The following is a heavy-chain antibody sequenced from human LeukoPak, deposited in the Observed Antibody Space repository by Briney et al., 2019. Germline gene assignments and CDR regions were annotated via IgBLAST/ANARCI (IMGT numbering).Heavy chain of an antibody. CDR2: IKSITDGGTT. V-gene: IGHV3-15*01. D-gene: IGHD6-13*01. CDR3: TAMSRYSSSWTTRRSMDYYGMDV. CDR1: GFTFTHAW. Sequence: NPGGSLRLSCAASGFTFTHAWMSWVRQAPGKGLQWVGRIKSITDGGTTDNAAPVKGRFTMSRDDSKNTLFPQMNSLKTEDTGVYYCTAMSRYSSSWTTRRSMDYYGMDVWGQGTTVTVSS. J-gene: IGHJ6*02.